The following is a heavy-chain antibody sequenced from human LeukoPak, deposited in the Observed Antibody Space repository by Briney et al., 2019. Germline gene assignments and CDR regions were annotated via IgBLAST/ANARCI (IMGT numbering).Heavy chain of an antibody. CDR1: GFTFSSYA. D-gene: IGHD3-22*01. V-gene: IGHV3-30-3*01. CDR2: ISYDGSNK. J-gene: IGHJ3*02. Sequence: GESLRLSCAASGFTFSSYAMHWVRQAPGKGLEWVAVISYDGSNKYYADSVKGRFTISRDNSKNTLYLQMNSLRAEDTAVYYCAKDLIVPITMSHYYHDAFDIWGQGTMVTVSS. CDR3: AKDLIVPITMSHYYHDAFDI.